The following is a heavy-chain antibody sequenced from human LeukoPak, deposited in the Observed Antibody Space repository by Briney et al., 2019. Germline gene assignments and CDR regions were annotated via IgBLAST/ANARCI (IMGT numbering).Heavy chain of an antibody. CDR3: ARAPMGTAALY. Sequence: ASVKFSCKASGYTFTGYYMHWVRQAPGQGLEWMGWINPNSGGTNYAQKFQGRVTMTRDTSISTAYMEVSSLRSDDTAFYYCARAPMGTAALYWGQGTLVTVSS. CDR2: INPNSGGT. J-gene: IGHJ4*02. D-gene: IGHD2-2*01. CDR1: GYTFTGYY. V-gene: IGHV1-2*02.